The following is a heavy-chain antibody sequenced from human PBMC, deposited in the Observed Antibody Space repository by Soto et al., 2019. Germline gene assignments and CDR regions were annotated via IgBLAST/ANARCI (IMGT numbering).Heavy chain of an antibody. J-gene: IGHJ6*03. V-gene: IGHV3-66*01. CDR1: GFTVSSNY. D-gene: IGHD6-13*01. Sequence: GGSLRLSCAASGFTVSSNYMSWVRQAPGKGLEWVSVIYSGGSTYYADSVKGRFTISRDNSKNTLYLQMNSLRAEDTAVYYCARDHRSIAAAVTLRIYYYYMDVWGKGTTVTVSS. CDR2: IYSGGST. CDR3: ARDHRSIAAAVTLRIYYYYMDV.